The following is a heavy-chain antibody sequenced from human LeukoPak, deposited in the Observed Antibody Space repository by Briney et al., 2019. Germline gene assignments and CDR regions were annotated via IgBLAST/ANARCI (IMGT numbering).Heavy chain of an antibody. CDR2: IYYSGST. CDR3: ARVHGGYGYPYFFDY. V-gene: IGHV4-59*01. D-gene: IGHD5-18*01. J-gene: IGHJ4*02. CDR1: GGSISSYY. Sequence: SETLSLTCTVSGGSISSYYWSWIRQPPGKGLEWIGYIYYSGSTNYNPSLKSRVTISVDTSKNQFSLKLSSVTAADTAVYYCARVHGGYGYPYFFDYWGQGTLVTVSS.